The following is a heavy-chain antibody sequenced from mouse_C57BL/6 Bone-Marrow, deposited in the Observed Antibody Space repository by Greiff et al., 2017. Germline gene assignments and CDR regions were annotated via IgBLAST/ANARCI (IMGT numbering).Heavy chain of an antibody. CDR3: ARYPIIATVVAPHFDV. CDR2: INPYNGGT. Sequence: VQLQQSGPVLVKPGASVKMSCKASGYTFTDYYMNWVKQSHGKSLEWIGVINPYNGGTSYNQKFKGKATLTVDKSSSTAYMELNSLTSEDSAVXYLARYPIIATVVAPHFDVWGTGTTVTVSS. V-gene: IGHV1-19*01. J-gene: IGHJ1*03. D-gene: IGHD1-1*01. CDR1: GYTFTDYY.